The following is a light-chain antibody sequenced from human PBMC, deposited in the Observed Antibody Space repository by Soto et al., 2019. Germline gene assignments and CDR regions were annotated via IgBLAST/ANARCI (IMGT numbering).Light chain of an antibody. CDR3: QQRSTWLPFS. Sequence: EIVLTQSPATLSLSLGERATLSCRASQSIGSYLAWYQHKLGQPPRLLIYDASNRATGIPVRFSGSGSGTDFTLTISSLEPEDFAVYYCQQRSTWLPFSFGPGTKVDIK. J-gene: IGKJ3*01. CDR1: QSIGSY. CDR2: DAS. V-gene: IGKV3-11*01.